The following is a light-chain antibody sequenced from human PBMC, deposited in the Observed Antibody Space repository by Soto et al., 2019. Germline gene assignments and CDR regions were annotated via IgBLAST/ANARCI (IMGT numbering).Light chain of an antibody. CDR1: QNVRSN. V-gene: IGKV3-20*01. Sequence: EIVMKQSPATVSVSTGERATLPCRASQNVRSNLAWYQQKPGQAPRLLIYGASIRVTGIPDRFIGSGSGTDFTLTISRLEPEDFAVYYCQHYVTSPTTFCQGTKV. CDR2: GAS. J-gene: IGKJ1*01. CDR3: QHYVTSPTT.